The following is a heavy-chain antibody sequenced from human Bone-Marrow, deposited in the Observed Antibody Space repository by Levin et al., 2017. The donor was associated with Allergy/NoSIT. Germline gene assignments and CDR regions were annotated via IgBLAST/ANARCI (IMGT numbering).Heavy chain of an antibody. V-gene: IGHV4-59*01. Sequence: SQTLSLTCTVSGGSISSYYWSWIRPPPGKGLEWIGYIYYSGSTNYNPSLKSRVTISVDTSKNQFSLKLSSVTAADTAVYYCARAHSSGWFWGQGTLVTVSS. CDR1: GGSISSYY. CDR3: ARAHSSGWF. D-gene: IGHD6-19*01. CDR2: IYYSGST. J-gene: IGHJ4*02.